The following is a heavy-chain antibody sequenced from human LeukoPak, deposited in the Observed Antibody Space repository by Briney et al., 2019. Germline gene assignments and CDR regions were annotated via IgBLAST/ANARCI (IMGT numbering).Heavy chain of an antibody. D-gene: IGHD2-21*02. V-gene: IGHV4-61*02. Sequence: PSETLSLTCTVSGGSISSGSYYWSWIRQPAGKGLEWIGRIYTSGSTNYNPSLKSRVTISVDTSKNQFSLKLSSVTAADTAVYYCARDSVVVTAIPSLSDLLYYYYYMDVWGKGTTVTISS. CDR3: ARDSVVVTAIPSLSDLLYYYYYMDV. CDR2: IYTSGST. CDR1: GGSISSGSYY. J-gene: IGHJ6*03.